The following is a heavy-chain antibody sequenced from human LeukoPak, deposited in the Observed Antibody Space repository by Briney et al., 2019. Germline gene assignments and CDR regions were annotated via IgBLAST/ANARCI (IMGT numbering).Heavy chain of an antibody. CDR2: IYSGGST. D-gene: IGHD3-22*01. V-gene: IGHV3-66*01. Sequence: GGSLRLSCAASGFTVSSNYMSWVRQAPGKGLEWVSVIYSGGSTYYADSVKGRFTITRDNSKNTLYLQMNSLRAEDTAVYYCARVGYYDKIDYWGQGTLVTVSS. CDR1: GFTVSSNY. J-gene: IGHJ4*02. CDR3: ARVGYYDKIDY.